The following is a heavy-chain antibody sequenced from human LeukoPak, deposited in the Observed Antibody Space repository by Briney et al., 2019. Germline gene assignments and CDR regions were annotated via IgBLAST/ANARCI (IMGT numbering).Heavy chain of an antibody. D-gene: IGHD1-1*01. CDR2: IYGSGRT. CDR3: ARRVVEARPSSERNWLDP. V-gene: IGHV4-59*08. J-gene: IGHJ5*02. CDR1: GDSINSYS. Sequence: SETLSLTCIVSGDSINSYSWNWIRQSPEKGLEWIGRIYGSGRTMYNPSLMTRVTLLVDTSNNQFSLQLSSVTAADTAIYYCARRVVEARPSSERNWLDPWGQGILVTVSP.